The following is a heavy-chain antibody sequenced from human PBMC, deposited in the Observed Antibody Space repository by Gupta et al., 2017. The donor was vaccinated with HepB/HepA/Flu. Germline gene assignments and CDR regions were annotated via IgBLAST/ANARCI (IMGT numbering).Heavy chain of an antibody. CDR2: INAGNGNT. V-gene: IGHV1-3*01. CDR1: GYTFTSYA. Sequence: QVQLVQSGAEVKKPGASVKVSCKASGYTFTSYAMHWVRQAPGQRLEWMGWINAGNGNTKYSQKFQGRVTITRDTSASTAYMELSSLRSEDTAVYYCARLIDGYNSNFDYWGQGTLVTVSS. J-gene: IGHJ4*02. D-gene: IGHD5-24*01. CDR3: ARLIDGYNSNFDY.